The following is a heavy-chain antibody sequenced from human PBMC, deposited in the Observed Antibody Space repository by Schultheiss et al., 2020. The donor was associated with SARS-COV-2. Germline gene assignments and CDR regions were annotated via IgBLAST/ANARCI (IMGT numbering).Heavy chain of an antibody. Sequence: GESLKISCAASGFTFSSYGMHWVRQAPGKGLEWVAVIYSGGSTYYADSVKGRFTISRDNSKNTLYLQMNSLRAEDTAVYYCAKAAAAGTWGWFDPWGQGTLVTVSS. CDR1: GFTFSSYG. CDR2: IYSGGST. D-gene: IGHD6-13*01. J-gene: IGHJ5*02. V-gene: IGHV3-NL1*01. CDR3: AKAAAAGTWGWFDP.